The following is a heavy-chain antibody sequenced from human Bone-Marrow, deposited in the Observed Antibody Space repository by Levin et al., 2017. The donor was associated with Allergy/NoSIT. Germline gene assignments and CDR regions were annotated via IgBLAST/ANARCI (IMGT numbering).Heavy chain of an antibody. J-gene: IGHJ4*02. CDR2: IYGGDNT. CDR3: ARGIVGVIPIDY. Sequence: PGGSLRLSCAASGFTVNNNYMSWVRQAPGKGLEWVSLIYGGDNTYYADSVKGRFTISRDNSKNTLYLEMNSLRAEDTAVYYCARGIVGVIPIDYWGQGALVTVAS. CDR1: GFTVNNNY. D-gene: IGHD1-26*01. V-gene: IGHV3-66*01.